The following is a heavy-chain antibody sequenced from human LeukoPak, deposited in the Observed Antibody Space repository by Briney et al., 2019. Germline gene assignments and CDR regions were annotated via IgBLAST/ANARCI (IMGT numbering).Heavy chain of an antibody. Sequence: SETLSLTCTVSGGSISSYYWSWIRQPPGKGLEWIGYIYYSGSTYYNPSLKSRVTISVDTSKNQFSLKLSSVTAADTAVYYCARYAIFGVVNDAFDIWGQGTMVTVSS. CDR3: ARYAIFGVVNDAFDI. D-gene: IGHD3-3*01. V-gene: IGHV4-30-4*08. J-gene: IGHJ3*02. CDR2: IYYSGST. CDR1: GGSISSYY.